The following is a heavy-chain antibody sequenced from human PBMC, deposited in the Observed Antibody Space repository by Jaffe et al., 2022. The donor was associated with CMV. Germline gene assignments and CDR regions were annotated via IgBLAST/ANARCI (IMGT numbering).Heavy chain of an antibody. Sequence: EVQLVESGGGLVKPGGSLRLSCAASGFTFSSYSMNWVRQAPGKGLEWVSSISSSSSYIYYADSVKGRFTISRDNAKNSLYLQMNSLRAEDTAVYYCARVTCSGGSCHLYYYYYYMDVWGKGTTVTVSS. CDR1: GFTFSSYS. CDR2: ISSSSSYI. V-gene: IGHV3-21*01. D-gene: IGHD2-15*01. CDR3: ARVTCSGGSCHLYYYYYYMDV. J-gene: IGHJ6*03.